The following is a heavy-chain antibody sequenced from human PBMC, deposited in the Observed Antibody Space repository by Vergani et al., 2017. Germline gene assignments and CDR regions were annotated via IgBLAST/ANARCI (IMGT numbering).Heavy chain of an antibody. CDR1: GYPFSSYV. CDR3: ARAKRGRLAVGATDS. V-gene: IGHV7-4-1*01. CDR2: INPTTGNP. Sequence: QEQLVQSGSELSEPGASVKVSCKASGYPFSSYVMNWVRQAPGQGLEWMGWINPTTGNPTYARAFTGRFVVSLDTSISTAYLQIGSLQAEDTAVYFCARAKRGRLAVGATDSWGQGTLLTVSS. J-gene: IGHJ4*02. D-gene: IGHD6-19*01.